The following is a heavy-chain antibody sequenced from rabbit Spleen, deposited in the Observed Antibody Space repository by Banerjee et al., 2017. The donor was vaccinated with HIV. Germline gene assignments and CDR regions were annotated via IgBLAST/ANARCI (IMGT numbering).Heavy chain of an antibody. CDR3: ARDGAGGSYFAL. Sequence: QEQLEESGGGLVKPEGSLTLTCKASGFSFSDRDVMCWVRQAPGKGLEWIGYIDPVFGITYYANWVAGRFSISRENAQNTVFLQMTSLTDADTATYFCARDGAGGSYFALWGPGTLVTVS. CDR1: GFSFSDRDV. D-gene: IGHD8-1*01. J-gene: IGHJ4*01. CDR2: IDPVFGIT. V-gene: IGHV1S45*01.